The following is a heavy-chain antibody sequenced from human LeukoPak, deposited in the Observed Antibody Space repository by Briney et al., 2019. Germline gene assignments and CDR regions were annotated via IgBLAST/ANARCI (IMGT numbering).Heavy chain of an antibody. Sequence: SETLFLTCTVSGGSISSYYWSWIRQPPGKGLEWIGYIYYSGSTDYNPSLKSRVTISVDTSKNQFSLKLSSLTAADTAVYYCAREGVTKYYFDYWGQGTLVTVSS. J-gene: IGHJ4*02. CDR1: GGSISSYY. CDR3: AREGVTKYYFDY. CDR2: IYYSGST. V-gene: IGHV4-59*01. D-gene: IGHD4-11*01.